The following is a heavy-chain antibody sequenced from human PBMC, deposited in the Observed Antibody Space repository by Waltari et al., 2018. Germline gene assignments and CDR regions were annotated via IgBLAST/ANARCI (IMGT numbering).Heavy chain of an antibody. D-gene: IGHD4-4*01. J-gene: IGHJ6*03. CDR3: ARDLYSNDYYYYYYMDV. Sequence: QVQLQESGPGLVKPSETLSLTCTVSGYSISSGYYWGWIRQPPGKGLEWIGSIYHSGSTYYNPSLNRRVTISVDTSKNQFSLKLSSVTAADTAVYYCARDLYSNDYYYYYYMDVWGKGTTVTISS. CDR1: GYSISSGYY. CDR2: IYHSGST. V-gene: IGHV4-38-2*02.